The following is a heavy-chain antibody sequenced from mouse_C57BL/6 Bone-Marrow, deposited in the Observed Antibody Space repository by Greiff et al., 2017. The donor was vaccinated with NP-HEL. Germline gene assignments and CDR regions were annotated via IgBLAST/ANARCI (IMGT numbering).Heavy chain of an antibody. J-gene: IGHJ2*01. CDR2: ISSGGSYT. CDR3: ARRPDLTTVVAKDYFDY. CDR1: GFTFSSYG. V-gene: IGHV5-6*01. D-gene: IGHD1-1*01. Sequence: EVQLQESGGDLVKPGGSLKLSCAASGFTFSSYGMSWVRQTPDKRLEWVATISSGGSYTYYPDSVKGRFTISRENAKNTLYLQMSSLTSEDTAMYYCARRPDLTTVVAKDYFDYWGQGTTLTVSS.